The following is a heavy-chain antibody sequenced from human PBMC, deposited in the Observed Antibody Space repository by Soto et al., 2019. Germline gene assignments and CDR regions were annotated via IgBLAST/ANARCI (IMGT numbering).Heavy chain of an antibody. J-gene: IGHJ6*02. D-gene: IGHD6-13*01. CDR1: GFTFSTYS. V-gene: IGHV3-21*06. CDR3: ARDRAAWEEYYGMDV. CDR2: ISTSSSYI. Sequence: PGGSLRLSCAASGFTFSTYSINWVRQAPGKGLEWVSSISTSSSYIYYADSVRGRFTISRENSKNSLYLQRNSLRAEDTAVYYCARDRAAWEEYYGMDVWGQGTTVTVSS.